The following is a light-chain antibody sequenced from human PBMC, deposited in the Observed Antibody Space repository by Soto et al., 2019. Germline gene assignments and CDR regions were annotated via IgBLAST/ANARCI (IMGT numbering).Light chain of an antibody. CDR1: SSDIGGHNY. Sequence: QSALTQPASVSGSPEQSITVSCTGTSSDIGGHNYVSWYQQHPGKVPKLIIYEVSNRPSGVSNRFSGSKSGNTASLTVSGLQAEDEADYCCSSYTTTGTVVFGGGTKVTVL. J-gene: IGLJ3*02. V-gene: IGLV2-14*01. CDR2: EVS. CDR3: SSYTTTGTVV.